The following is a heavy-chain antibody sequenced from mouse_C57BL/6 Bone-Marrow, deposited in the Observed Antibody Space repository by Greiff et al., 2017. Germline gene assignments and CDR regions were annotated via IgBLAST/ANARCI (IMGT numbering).Heavy chain of an antibody. CDR1: GYTFTSYW. Sequence: QVQLQQPGAELVKPGASVKLSCKASGYTFTSYWMHWVKQRPGQGLEWIGMIHPNSGSTNYNEKFKSKATLTVDNSSSTAYMQLSSLTSEDSAVYYCARRNYCNFYCDYWGQGTTLTVSS. V-gene: IGHV1-64*01. D-gene: IGHD2-1*01. CDR3: ARRNYCNFYCDY. J-gene: IGHJ2*01. CDR2: IHPNSGST.